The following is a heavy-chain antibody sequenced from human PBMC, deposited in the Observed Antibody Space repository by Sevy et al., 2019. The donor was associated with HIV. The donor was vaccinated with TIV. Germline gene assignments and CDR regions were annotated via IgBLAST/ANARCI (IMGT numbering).Heavy chain of an antibody. D-gene: IGHD1-26*01. CDR2: ISGRSSTI. J-gene: IGHJ4*02. CDR3: ARESGSYRRNDFDS. CDR1: GFTFSDDS. Sequence: GGSLRLSCAASGFTFSDDSMNWVRQAPGKGLEWVAYISGRSSTISYAHSVKGRFIVSRDNAMNSLYLQMNSLRAEDTAFYFCARESGSYRRNDFDSWGQGTLVTVSS. V-gene: IGHV3-48*01.